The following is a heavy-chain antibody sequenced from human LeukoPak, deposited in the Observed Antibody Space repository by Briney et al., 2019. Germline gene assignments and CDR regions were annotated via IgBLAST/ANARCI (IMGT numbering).Heavy chain of an antibody. CDR3: ARCFGRRREFDH. CDR1: GGSISSSSYY. D-gene: IGHD3-10*01. Sequence: SETLSLTCTVSGGSISSSSYYWGWIRQPPGKGLEWIGSIYYSGSTYYNPSLKSRVTISVDTSKNQFSLKLSSVTAADTAVYYCARCFGRRREFDHWGQGTLVTVSS. CDR2: IYYSGST. V-gene: IGHV4-39*01. J-gene: IGHJ4*02.